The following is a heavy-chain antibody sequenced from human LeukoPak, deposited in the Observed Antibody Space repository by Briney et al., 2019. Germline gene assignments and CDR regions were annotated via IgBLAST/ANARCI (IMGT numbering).Heavy chain of an antibody. V-gene: IGHV3-74*03. CDR2: GDGDGSHS. CDR1: GFTLGNHW. D-gene: IGHD4-17*01. CDR3: AYSDHFDT. Sequence: PGGSLRLSCAASGFTLGNHWMHWVRQAPGKGLVWVSRGDGDGSHSTYADSVKGRFTISRDNAKNTLYLQMNRLTGEDTAVYYCAYSDHFDTWGQGTLVTVSS. J-gene: IGHJ4*02.